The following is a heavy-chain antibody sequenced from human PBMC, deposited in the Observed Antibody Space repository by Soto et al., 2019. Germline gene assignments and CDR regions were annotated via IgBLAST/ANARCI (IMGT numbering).Heavy chain of an antibody. J-gene: IGHJ4*02. CDR2: IYYSGST. Sequence: QLQLQESGPGLVKPSETLSLTCTVSGGSISSSSYYWGWIRQPPGKGLEWIGSIYYSGSTYYNPSLKSRVTISVDTSKNQFSLKLSSVTAADTAVYYCARHSDTAMVTVHYWGQGTLVTVSS. V-gene: IGHV4-39*01. CDR3: ARHSDTAMVTVHY. D-gene: IGHD5-18*01. CDR1: GGSISSSSYY.